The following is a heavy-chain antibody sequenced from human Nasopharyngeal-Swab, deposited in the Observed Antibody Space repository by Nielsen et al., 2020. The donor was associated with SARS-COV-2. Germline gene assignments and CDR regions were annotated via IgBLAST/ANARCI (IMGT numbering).Heavy chain of an antibody. D-gene: IGHD3-9*01. V-gene: IGHV3-23*01. Sequence: WMRQSPGKGLEWVSAISGSGGSTYYADSVKGRFTISRDNAKNTLYLQMNSLRAEDTAVYYCARGLTGYYVDYWGQGTLVTVSS. CDR2: ISGSGGST. J-gene: IGHJ4*02. CDR3: ARGLTGYYVDY.